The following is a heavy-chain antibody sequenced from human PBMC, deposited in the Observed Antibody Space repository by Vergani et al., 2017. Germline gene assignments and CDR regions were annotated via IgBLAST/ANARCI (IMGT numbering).Heavy chain of an antibody. D-gene: IGHD6-19*01. V-gene: IGHV3-23*01. J-gene: IGHJ4*02. Sequence: EVQLLESGGGLVQPGGSLRLSCAASGFIFSSYAMSWVRQAPGKGLEWVSGINGSGGSTYYADYVKGRFTISRDNSKNTLYLQMNSLRAEDTAVDYCVKVARIAVAGTYFAYWGQGTLVTVSS. CDR1: GFIFSSYA. CDR3: VKVARIAVAGTYFAY. CDR2: INGSGGST.